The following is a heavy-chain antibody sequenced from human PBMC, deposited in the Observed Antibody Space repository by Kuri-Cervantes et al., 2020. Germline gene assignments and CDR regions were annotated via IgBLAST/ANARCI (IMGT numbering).Heavy chain of an antibody. Sequence: SVKVSCKASGDTLSNYSISWVRQAPGQGLEWMGGIIPVLGAANYAQKFQGRVTITADKSTSTAYMELSSLRSEDTAVYYCARRSEVGRDFDYWGRGTLVTVSS. CDR2: IIPVLGAA. J-gene: IGHJ4*02. D-gene: IGHD2-15*01. CDR1: GDTLSNYS. CDR3: ARRSEVGRDFDY. V-gene: IGHV1-69*10.